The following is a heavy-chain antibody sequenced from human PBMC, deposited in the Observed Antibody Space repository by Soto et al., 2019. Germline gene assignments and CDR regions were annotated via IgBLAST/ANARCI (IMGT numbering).Heavy chain of an antibody. CDR1: GYSLSTYW. CDR3: ATLPYYDSTSAFDF. D-gene: IGHD3-22*01. V-gene: IGHV5-51*01. Sequence: GESLKISCKGSGYSLSTYWIGWVRQMPGKGLEWMGIIYPPDSDTKYSPSFQGQVTISADRSIGTVYLQWGSLKASDTALYFCATLPYYDSTSAFDFWGQGTLVPVSS. J-gene: IGHJ4*02. CDR2: IYPPDSDT.